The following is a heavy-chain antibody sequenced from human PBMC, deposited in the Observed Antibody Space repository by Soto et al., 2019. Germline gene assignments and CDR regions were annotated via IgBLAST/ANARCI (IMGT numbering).Heavy chain of an antibody. J-gene: IGHJ4*02. D-gene: IGHD3-22*01. CDR1: GFPFGDYA. V-gene: IGHV3-49*03. CDR3: TSGGVYYDSSGYPHGNHPYDY. Sequence: GGSLRLSCTASGFPFGDYAMSWFRQAPGKGLEWVGFIRSKAYGGTTEYAASVKGRFTISRDDSKSIAYLQMNSLKTEDTAVYYCTSGGVYYDSSGYPHGNHPYDYWGQGTLVTVSS. CDR2: IRSKAYGGTT.